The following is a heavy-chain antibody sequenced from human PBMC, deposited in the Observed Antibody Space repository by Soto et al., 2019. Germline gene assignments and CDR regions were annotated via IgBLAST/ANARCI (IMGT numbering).Heavy chain of an antibody. CDR2: INAGNGNT. J-gene: IGHJ4*02. V-gene: IGHV1-3*01. Sequence: VSVKASCKASGYTFTSYAMRWVRQAPGQRLEWMGWINAGNGNTKYSQKFQGRVTITRDTSASTAYMELSSLRVEDTAVYYCARDPPDRYFESSGFYTDWGQGTLVTVSS. CDR1: GYTFTSYA. D-gene: IGHD3-22*01. CDR3: ARDPPDRYFESSGFYTD.